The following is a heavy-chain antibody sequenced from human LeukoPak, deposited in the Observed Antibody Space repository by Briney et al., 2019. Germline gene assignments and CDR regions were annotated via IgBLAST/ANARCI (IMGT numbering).Heavy chain of an antibody. V-gene: IGHV4-59*01. J-gene: IGHJ6*02. CDR2: IYSSGFT. CDR3: ARDHLAAAGHHYYGVDV. Sequence: PSETLSLTCTVSGGSISSYYWSWMRQPPGKGLEWIGYIYSSGFTKYNPSLKGRVTMAVDTSKNQFSLKLSSVTAADTAVYYCARDHLAAAGHHYYGVDVWGQGTTVTVSS. CDR1: GGSISSYY. D-gene: IGHD6-13*01.